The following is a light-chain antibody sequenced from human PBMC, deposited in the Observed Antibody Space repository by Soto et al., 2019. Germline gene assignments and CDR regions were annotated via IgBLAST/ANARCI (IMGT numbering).Light chain of an antibody. J-gene: IGLJ1*01. CDR2: DDS. Sequence: SYELTQSPSVSVAPGQTVSITCGGYNIGSKSVHWYQQKPGQAPVLVVYDDSDRRSGIPERFSGSNSGNTATLTITRVEAGGEADYHCLVWDSRSEHYVFGTGTKVTVL. CDR1: NIGSKS. CDR3: LVWDSRSEHYV. V-gene: IGLV3-21*02.